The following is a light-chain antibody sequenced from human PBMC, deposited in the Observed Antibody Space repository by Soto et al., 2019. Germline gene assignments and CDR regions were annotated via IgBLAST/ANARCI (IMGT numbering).Light chain of an antibody. J-gene: IGLJ2*01. Sequence: QSALTQPPSASGSPGQSVTISCTGTSSDVGGYNYVSWYQQHPGKAPKLMIYEVNKRPSGVPDRFSGSKSGNTASLTVSGLQPEDEADYYCSSYAGSNVVFGGGTKLTVL. CDR3: SSYAGSNVV. CDR1: SSDVGGYNY. V-gene: IGLV2-8*01. CDR2: EVN.